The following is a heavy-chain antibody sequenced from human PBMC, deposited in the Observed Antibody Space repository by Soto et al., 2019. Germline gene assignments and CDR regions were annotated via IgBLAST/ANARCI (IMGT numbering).Heavy chain of an antibody. CDR2: ISYDGSNK. CDR3: ARPLGPTFRYDFWSAKSYYYGMDV. D-gene: IGHD3-3*01. V-gene: IGHV3-30*17. J-gene: IGHJ6*02. CDR1: GFTFSSYA. Sequence: GGSLSLSCAASGFTFSSYAMHWVRQAPGNVLELVSVISYDGSNKYYAGSVKGRFTISRDNSKNTLYLQMNSLRAEDTAVYYCARPLGPTFRYDFWSAKSYYYGMDVWGQGTTVTVSS.